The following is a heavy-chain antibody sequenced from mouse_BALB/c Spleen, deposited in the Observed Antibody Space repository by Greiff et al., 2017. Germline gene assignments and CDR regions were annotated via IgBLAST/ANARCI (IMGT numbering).Heavy chain of an antibody. J-gene: IGHJ4*01. D-gene: IGHD2-1*01. CDR2: ISYSGST. CDR3: AFYGNYAMDY. V-gene: IGHV3-2*02. Sequence: EVMLVESGPGLVKPSQSLSLTCTVTGYSITSDYAWNWIRQFPGNKLEWMGYISYSGSTSYNPSLKSRISITRDTSKNQFFLQLNSVTTEDTATYYCAFYGNYAMDYWGQGTSVTVSS. CDR1: GYSITSDYA.